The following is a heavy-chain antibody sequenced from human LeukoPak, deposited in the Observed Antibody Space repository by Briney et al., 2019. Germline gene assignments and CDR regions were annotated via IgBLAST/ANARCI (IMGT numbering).Heavy chain of an antibody. D-gene: IGHD6-13*01. CDR3: AREPRIAAAGSVGGVYGMDV. CDR2: IYYSGST. J-gene: IGHJ6*02. V-gene: IGHV4-31*11. Sequence: SETLSLTCAVYGGSFSGYYWSWIRQHPGKGLEWIGYIYYSGSTYYNPSLKGRVTISVDTSKNQFSLKLSSVTAADTAVYYCAREPRIAAAGSVGGVYGMDVWGQGTTVTVSS. CDR1: GGSFSGYY.